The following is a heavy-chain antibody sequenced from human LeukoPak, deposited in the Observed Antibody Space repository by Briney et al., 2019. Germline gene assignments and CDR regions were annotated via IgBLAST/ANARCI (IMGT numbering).Heavy chain of an antibody. CDR3: ARGGPGYCSGGSCVNWFDP. V-gene: IGHV4-31*03. J-gene: IGHJ5*02. D-gene: IGHD2-15*01. CDR1: GGSISSGGYY. CDR2: IYYGGST. Sequence: SQTLSLTCTVSGGSISSGGYYWSWIRQHPGKGLEWIGYIYYGGSTYYNPSLKSRVTISVDTSKNQFSLKLSSVTAADTAVYYCARGGPGYCSGGSCVNWFDPWGQGTLVTVSS.